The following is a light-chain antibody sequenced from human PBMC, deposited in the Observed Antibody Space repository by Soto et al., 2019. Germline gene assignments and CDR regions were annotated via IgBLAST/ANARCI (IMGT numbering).Light chain of an antibody. CDR2: AAS. V-gene: IGKV1-12*01. CDR1: QDISNW. Sequence: DIQMTQSPSSVSASVGDRVTITCRASQDISNWLAWYQQRPGKAPKLLIYAASSLQSGVPSRFSGSGSGTDFTPTISGLQPEDFAAYYCQQANSFPPWTFGQGTKVEIK. J-gene: IGKJ1*01. CDR3: QQANSFPPWT.